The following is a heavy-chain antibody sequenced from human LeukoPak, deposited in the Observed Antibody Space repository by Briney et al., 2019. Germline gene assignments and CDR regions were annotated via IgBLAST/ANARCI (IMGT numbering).Heavy chain of an antibody. CDR2: IHYSGST. J-gene: IGHJ3*02. D-gene: IGHD2-2*01. CDR3: ATNAGPAALDAVDI. Sequence: SETLSLTCTVSGDSISNHYWSWIRQPPGKGLEWIGYIHYSGSTKYNPSLKSRVTISLDSSKTQFSLKLSPVTAADTAVYYCATNAGPAALDAVDIWGQGTMVTVSS. V-gene: IGHV4-59*08. CDR1: GDSISNHY.